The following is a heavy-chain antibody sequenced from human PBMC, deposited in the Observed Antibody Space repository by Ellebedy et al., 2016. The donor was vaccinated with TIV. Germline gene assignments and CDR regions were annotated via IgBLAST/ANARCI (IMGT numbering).Heavy chain of an antibody. CDR1: GFVFGDYG. CDR3: AKDVVYGKTIHYFYGTDV. Sequence: PGGSLRLSCAASGFVFGDYGMHWVRQVPGKDLEWVSLISGDGDRAYYADSVKGRFTISRDNSKNSLYLQMNSLRTEDTGLYYCAKDVVYGKTIHYFYGTDVWGQGATVTVSS. J-gene: IGHJ6*02. CDR2: ISGDGDRA. D-gene: IGHD2-8*02. V-gene: IGHV3-43*02.